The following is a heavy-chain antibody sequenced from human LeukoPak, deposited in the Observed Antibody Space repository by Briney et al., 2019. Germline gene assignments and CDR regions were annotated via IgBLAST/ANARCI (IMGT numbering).Heavy chain of an antibody. J-gene: IGHJ4*02. CDR2: IKSKTDGGTT. D-gene: IGHD3-22*01. CDR1: GFTFSNAW. V-gene: IGHV3-15*05. CDR3: AREPVPHYYDSSGYYDYFDY. Sequence: GGSLRLSCAASGFTFSNAWMSWVRQAPGKGLEWVGRIKSKTDGGTTDYAAPVKGRFTISRDDSKNTLYLQMNSLRAEDTAVYYCAREPVPHYYDSSGYYDYFDYWGQGTLVTVSS.